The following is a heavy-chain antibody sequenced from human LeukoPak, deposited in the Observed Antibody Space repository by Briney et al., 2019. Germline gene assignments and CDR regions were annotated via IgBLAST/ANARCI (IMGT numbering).Heavy chain of an antibody. J-gene: IGHJ5*02. CDR2: IYYSGST. Sequence: SETLSLTCTVSGGSISSYYWSWIRQPPGKGLEWIGYIYYSGSTNYNPSLKSRVTISVDTSKNQFSLKLSSVTAAGTAVYYCARVECSSTSCYLTHNWFDPWGQGTLVTVSS. V-gene: IGHV4-59*01. CDR3: ARVECSSTSCYLTHNWFDP. D-gene: IGHD2-2*01. CDR1: GGSISSYY.